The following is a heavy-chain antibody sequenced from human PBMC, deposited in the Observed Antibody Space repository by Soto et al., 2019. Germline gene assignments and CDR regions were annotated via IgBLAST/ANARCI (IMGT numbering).Heavy chain of an antibody. D-gene: IGHD3-22*01. CDR3: AKGGSYDSSGFYYVFDYLDY. Sequence: PGGSLRLSCAASGFTFSDYYMSWIRQAPGKGLEWVSYISSSGSTIYYADSVKGRFTISRDNAKNSLYLQMNSLRAEDTAVYYCAKGGSYDSSGFYYVFDYLDYWGQGTLVTVSS. V-gene: IGHV3-11*01. CDR1: GFTFSDYY. CDR2: ISSSGSTI. J-gene: IGHJ4*02.